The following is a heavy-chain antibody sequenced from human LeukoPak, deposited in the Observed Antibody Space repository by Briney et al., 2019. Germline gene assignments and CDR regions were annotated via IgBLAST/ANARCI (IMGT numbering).Heavy chain of an antibody. CDR1: GFTFNDYD. J-gene: IGHJ4*02. CDR3: AKWYIAAAGMCFDY. V-gene: IGHV3-11*01. CDR2: IRSSGSSM. Sequence: SGGSLRLSCAASGFTFNDYDMNWIRQAPGKGLEWVSYIRSSGSSMSYIDSVKGRFTISRDNAKKSLYLQMNSLRVEDTAVYYCAKWYIAAAGMCFDYWGQGTLVTVSS. D-gene: IGHD6-13*01.